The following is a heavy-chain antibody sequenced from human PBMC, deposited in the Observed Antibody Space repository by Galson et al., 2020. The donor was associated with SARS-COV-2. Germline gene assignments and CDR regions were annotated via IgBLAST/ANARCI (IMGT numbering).Heavy chain of an antibody. CDR3: ARGDIAVAAPAKN. CDR1: GYSFTSYW. V-gene: IGHV5-10-1*01. D-gene: IGHD6-19*01. J-gene: IGHJ4*02. CDR2: IDPSDSYT. Sequence: GESLKISCKGSGYSFTSYWISWVRQMPGKGLEWMGRIDPSDSYTNYSPSFQGHVTISADKSISTAYLQLSSLKASDTAMYYCARGDIAVAAPAKNWGQGTLVTVSS.